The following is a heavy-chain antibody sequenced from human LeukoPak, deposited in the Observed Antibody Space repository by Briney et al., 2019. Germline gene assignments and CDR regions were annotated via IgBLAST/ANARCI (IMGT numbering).Heavy chain of an antibody. V-gene: IGHV3-48*04. D-gene: IGHD3-10*02. CDR3: AELGITMIGGV. J-gene: IGHJ6*04. Sequence: GGSLRLSCAASGFTFSSYGMHWVRQAPGKGLEWVSYISSSGSTVYYADSVKGRFTISRDNAKNSLYLQMNSLRAEDTAVYYCAELGITMIGGVWGKGTTVTISS. CDR2: ISSSGSTV. CDR1: GFTFSSYG.